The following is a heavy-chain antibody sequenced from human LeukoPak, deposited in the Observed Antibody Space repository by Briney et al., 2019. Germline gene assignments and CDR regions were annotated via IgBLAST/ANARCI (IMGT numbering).Heavy chain of an antibody. CDR3: AKYARSTTMTTD. J-gene: IGHJ4*02. V-gene: IGHV4-39*01. D-gene: IGHD4-17*01. Sequence: SETLSLTCTVSGGSISNSSDYWGWIRQPPGKGLEWIGSIYYSGTTYYNPSLKSRITISVDTSKNQFSLKLSSVTAADTAVYYCAKYARSTTMTTDWGQGTLVTVSS. CDR1: GGSISNSSDY. CDR2: IYYSGTT.